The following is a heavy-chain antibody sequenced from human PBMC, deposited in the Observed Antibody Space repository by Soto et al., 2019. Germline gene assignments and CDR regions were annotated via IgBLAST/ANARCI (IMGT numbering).Heavy chain of an antibody. CDR2: IDYSGKT. CDR1: GYLISSGYY. CDR3: ARVSSSSPHFDY. V-gene: IGHV4-38-2*02. Sequence: SETLSLTCSVSGYLISSGYYWGWVRQTPGKGLEWLGSIDYSGKTYKNPSLKSRVSASVDLSQNQFSLQLNSVTPEDTAVYYCARVSSSSPHFDYWGQGTLVTVSS. D-gene: IGHD6-13*01. J-gene: IGHJ4*02.